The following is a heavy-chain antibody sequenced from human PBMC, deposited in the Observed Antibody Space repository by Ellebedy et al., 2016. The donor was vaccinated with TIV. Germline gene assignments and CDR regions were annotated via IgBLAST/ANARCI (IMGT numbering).Heavy chain of an antibody. J-gene: IGHJ4*02. CDR2: ISVYNGNT. CDR3: ARDWHFGSGSTFDY. CDR1: GYTFTNYG. D-gene: IGHD3-10*01. Sequence: ASVKVSXXASGYTFTNYGVAWLRHAPGQGPEWMGWISVYNGNTNYAQKFQGRVTMTTDTSTSTAYMELRSLRSDDTAVYYCARDWHFGSGSTFDYWGQGTLVTVSS. V-gene: IGHV1-18*01.